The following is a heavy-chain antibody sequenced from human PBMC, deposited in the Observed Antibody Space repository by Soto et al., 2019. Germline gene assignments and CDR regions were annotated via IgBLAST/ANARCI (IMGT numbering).Heavy chain of an antibody. Sequence: QVQLQESGPGLVKPSETLSLTCGVSGDSIGSDYWSWIRQPPGKGLEWIGYIHYTGTSNINPSLKSRVTTSADTSNNQFSLRLYSVTAADTAIYYCARGPYTTYWYFDLWGRGTLVTVSS. CDR2: IHYTGTS. CDR3: ARGPYTTYWYFDL. J-gene: IGHJ2*01. V-gene: IGHV4-59*01. D-gene: IGHD3-16*01. CDR1: GDSIGSDY.